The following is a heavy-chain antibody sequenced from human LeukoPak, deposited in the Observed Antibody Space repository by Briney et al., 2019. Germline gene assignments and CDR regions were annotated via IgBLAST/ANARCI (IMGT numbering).Heavy chain of an antibody. V-gene: IGHV3-30*02. CDR2: IRYVGSNK. Sequence: PGGSLRLSCAASGFTFSSYGMHWVRQAPGKGLEWVAFIRYVGSNKYYADSVKGRFTISRDNSKNTLYLQMNSLRAEDTAVYYCAKEEDVGPWAFDIWGQGTMVTVSS. CDR3: AKEEDVGPWAFDI. CDR1: GFTFSSYG. D-gene: IGHD1-26*01. J-gene: IGHJ3*02.